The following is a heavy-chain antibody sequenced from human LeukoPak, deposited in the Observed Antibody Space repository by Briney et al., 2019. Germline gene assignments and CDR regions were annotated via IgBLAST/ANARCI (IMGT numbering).Heavy chain of an antibody. V-gene: IGHV3-23*01. CDR2: IGTVGDT. CDR1: GFTFSSYV. J-gene: IGHJ4*02. Sequence: GGSLRLSCAASGFTFSSYVMTWVRQAPGKGLEWVATIGTVGDTYHADSVKGRFTISRDNSKNTLYLQMNSLRAEDTAVYYCAADFDYWGQGTLVTVSS. CDR3: AADFDY.